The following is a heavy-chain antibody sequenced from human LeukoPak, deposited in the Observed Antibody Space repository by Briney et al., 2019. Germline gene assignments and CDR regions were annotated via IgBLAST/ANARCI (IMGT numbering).Heavy chain of an antibody. J-gene: IGHJ4*02. CDR1: GGSISTYY. CDR2: IYYSGST. Sequence: SETLSLTCTVSGGSISTYYWSWIRQPPGKGLEWIGYIYYSGSTNYNPSLKSRVTISVDTSKNQFSLKLSSVTAADTAVYYCARVAGGYSSSWRSYYFDYWGQGTLVTVSS. D-gene: IGHD6-13*01. V-gene: IGHV4-59*01. CDR3: ARVAGGYSSSWRSYYFDY.